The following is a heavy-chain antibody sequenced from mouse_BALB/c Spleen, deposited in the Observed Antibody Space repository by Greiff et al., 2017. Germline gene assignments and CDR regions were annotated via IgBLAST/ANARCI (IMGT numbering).Heavy chain of an antibody. Sequence: EVQVVESGGGLVQPGGSLRLSCATPGFTFTDYYMSWVRQPPGKALEWLGFIRNKANGYTTEYSASVKGRFTISRDNSQSILYLQMNTLRAEDSATYYCARGGSYYFDYWGQGTTLTVSS. D-gene: IGHD1-3*01. V-gene: IGHV7-3*02. J-gene: IGHJ2*01. CDR2: IRNKANGYTT. CDR1: GFTFTDYY. CDR3: ARGGSYYFDY.